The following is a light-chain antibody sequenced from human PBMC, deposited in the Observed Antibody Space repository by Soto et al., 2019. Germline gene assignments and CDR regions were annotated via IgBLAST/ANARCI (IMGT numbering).Light chain of an antibody. Sequence: DIQMTQSPSSLSASVGDRVTITCRASQTISNFLNWYKQTPGKAPKLLIFAASSLQSGVPSRFSGSGSGTHFTLTINNLQTEDFVTYSCQQTYTPPFTFGPGTKVDIK. CDR2: AAS. V-gene: IGKV1-39*01. CDR1: QTISNF. J-gene: IGKJ3*01. CDR3: QQTYTPPFT.